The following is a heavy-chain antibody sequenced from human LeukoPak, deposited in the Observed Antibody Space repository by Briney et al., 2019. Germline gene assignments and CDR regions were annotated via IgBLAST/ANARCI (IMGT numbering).Heavy chain of an antibody. V-gene: IGHV3-30*18. J-gene: IGHJ4*02. CDR1: GFTFSNYG. D-gene: IGHD2-2*01. CDR3: AKDIVATAETYDFDY. Sequence: GGSLRLSCAASGFTFSNYGMHGVRQAPGKGLEWVAVISGDGTNKFYVDSVKGRFTISRDNSKNTLYLQMNSLRAEDTAVYYCAKDIVATAETYDFDYWGQGTLVTVFS. CDR2: ISGDGTNK.